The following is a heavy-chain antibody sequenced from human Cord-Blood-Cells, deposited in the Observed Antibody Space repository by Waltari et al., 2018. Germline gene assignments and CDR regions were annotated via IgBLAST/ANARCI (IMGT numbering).Heavy chain of an antibody. CDR2: MSAYNGNT. CDR1: GYTFTSYG. J-gene: IGHJ4*02. CDR3: ASWHRKEGFDY. V-gene: IGHV1-18*01. Sequence: QVQLVQSGAEVKKPGASVKVSCKASGYTFTSYGISWVRQAPGQGLEWMGWMSAYNGNTNYAQKIQGRVTMPTDTSTGTAYMGLRSLRSDDTAGYYCASWHRKEGFDYWGQGTLVTVSS.